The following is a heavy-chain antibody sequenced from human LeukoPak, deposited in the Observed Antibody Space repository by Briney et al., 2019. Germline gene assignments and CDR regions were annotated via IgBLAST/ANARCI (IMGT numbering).Heavy chain of an antibody. CDR3: ARKDTAMVSDDY. Sequence: SQTLSLTCTVSGGSISSGDYYWSWIRQPPGKGLEWIGYIYYSGSTYYNPSLKSRVTISVDTSKNQFPLKLSSVTAADTAVYYCARKDTAMVSDDYWGQGTLVTVSS. J-gene: IGHJ4*02. CDR1: GGSISSGDYY. CDR2: IYYSGST. V-gene: IGHV4-30-4*08. D-gene: IGHD5-18*01.